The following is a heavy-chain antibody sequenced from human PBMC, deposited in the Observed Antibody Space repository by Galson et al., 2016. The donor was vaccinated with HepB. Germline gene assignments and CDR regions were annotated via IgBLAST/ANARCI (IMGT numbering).Heavy chain of an antibody. Sequence: SETLSLTCAVYGDSLRNYFWSWFRQPPGKGLEWVADINYSGGSNYNPSLKSRVTISIEKSKFQFSLNLTSGTAADTAVYFCARGRRRGYSVAVDYWGQGTLVSVSS. V-gene: IGHV4-34*01. D-gene: IGHD5/OR15-5a*01. CDR1: GDSLRNYF. J-gene: IGHJ4*02. CDR2: INYSGGS. CDR3: ARGRRRGYSVAVDY.